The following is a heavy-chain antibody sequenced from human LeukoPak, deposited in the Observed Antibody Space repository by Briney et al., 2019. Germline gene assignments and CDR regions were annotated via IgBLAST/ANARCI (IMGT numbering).Heavy chain of an antibody. J-gene: IGHJ4*02. CDR1: GYSFTSYW. CDR3: ARHNYDFWSGYYTGWYFDY. Sequence: GESLKISCKGFGYSFTSYWIGWVRQMPGKGLEWMGIIYPGDSDIRYSPSFQGQVTISVDKSISTAYLQWSSLKASDTAMYYCARHNYDFWSGYYTGWYFDYWGQGTLVTVSS. CDR2: IYPGDSDI. V-gene: IGHV5-51*01. D-gene: IGHD3-3*01.